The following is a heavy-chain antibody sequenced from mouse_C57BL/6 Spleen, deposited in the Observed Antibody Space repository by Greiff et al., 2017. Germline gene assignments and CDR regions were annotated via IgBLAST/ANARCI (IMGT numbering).Heavy chain of an antibody. CDR2: IDPSDSET. D-gene: IGHD1-1*01. Sequence: QVQLQQPGAELVRPGSSVKLSCKASGYTFTSYWMHWVKQRPIQGLEWIGNIDPSDSETHYNQKFKDKATLTVDKSSSTAYMQLSSLTSEDSAVYYCAREENYYGPWFAYWGQGTLVTVSA. J-gene: IGHJ3*01. CDR3: AREENYYGPWFAY. CDR1: GYTFTSYW. V-gene: IGHV1-52*01.